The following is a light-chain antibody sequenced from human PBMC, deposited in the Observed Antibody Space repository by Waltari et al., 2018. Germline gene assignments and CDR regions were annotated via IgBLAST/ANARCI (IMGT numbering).Light chain of an antibody. V-gene: IGKV3-20*01. Sequence: EIVLTQSPGHLSLSPGERATLPSRASQSVSSSYLAWYQHKPGQAPRLLIYGASSRATGIPDRFSGSGSGTDFTLTISRLEPEDFAVYYCQQYGSSPETFGQGTKLEIK. CDR2: GAS. CDR1: QSVSSSY. CDR3: QQYGSSPET. J-gene: IGKJ2*01.